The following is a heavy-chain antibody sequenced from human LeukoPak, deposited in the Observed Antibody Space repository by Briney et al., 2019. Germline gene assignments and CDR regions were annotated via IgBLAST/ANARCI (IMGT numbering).Heavy chain of an antibody. D-gene: IGHD4-17*01. V-gene: IGHV4-59*11. Sequence: SENLSLTCAVSGDSFSSHYWTWIRQSPGTGLEWIGYISHIGRTNYNPSLKSRVTISIDTSKNQFSLKLRSVTAADTAVYYCARDLVTVTKGFDIWGQGTMVSVSS. CDR1: GDSFSSHY. J-gene: IGHJ3*02. CDR3: ARDLVTVTKGFDI. CDR2: ISHIGRT.